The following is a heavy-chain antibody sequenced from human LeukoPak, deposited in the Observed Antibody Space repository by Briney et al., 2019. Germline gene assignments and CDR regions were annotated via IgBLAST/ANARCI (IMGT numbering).Heavy chain of an antibody. V-gene: IGHV4-59*08. CDR3: ARQGSGGTDY. Sequence: PSETLSLTCAVYGGSFSGYYWSWIRQPPGKGLEWIGYIYYSGSTNYNPSLKSRVTISVDTSKNQFSLKLSSVTAADTAVYYCARQGSGGTDYWGQGTLVTVSS. CDR1: GGSFSGYY. D-gene: IGHD3-16*01. CDR2: IYYSGST. J-gene: IGHJ4*02.